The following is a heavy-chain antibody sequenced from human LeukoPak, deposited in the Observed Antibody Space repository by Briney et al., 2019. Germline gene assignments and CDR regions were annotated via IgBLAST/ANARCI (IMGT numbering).Heavy chain of an antibody. CDR2: INWSGEGT. CDR1: GLTVGDYG. CDR3: ARDLSSSWYSLGY. J-gene: IGHJ4*02. Sequence: GGSLRLSCAASGLTVGDYGMSWVRQAPGMGLEWVSGINWSGEGTGYADSVKGRFTISRDNAENALYLQMNSLRAEDTALYYCARDLSSSWYSLGYWGRGTLVTVSS. V-gene: IGHV3-20*04. D-gene: IGHD6-13*01.